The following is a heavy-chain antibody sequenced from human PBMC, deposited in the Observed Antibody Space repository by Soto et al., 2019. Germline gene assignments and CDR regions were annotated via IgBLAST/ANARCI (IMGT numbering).Heavy chain of an antibody. Sequence: EVQLVESGGGLVQPGGSLRLSCAASGFTFTSHSMNWVRQAPGKGLEWVSYISSSSSTIYYANSVKGRFTISRDNAKNSLYRQMNSLRDEDTAVYYCARDAKGSSGDHFDYWGQGTLGTVSS. CDR3: ARDAKGSSGDHFDY. CDR1: GFTFTSHS. J-gene: IGHJ4*02. CDR2: ISSSSSTI. V-gene: IGHV3-48*02. D-gene: IGHD1-1*01.